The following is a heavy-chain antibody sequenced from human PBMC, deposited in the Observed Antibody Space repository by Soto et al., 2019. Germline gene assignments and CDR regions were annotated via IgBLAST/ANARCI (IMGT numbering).Heavy chain of an antibody. D-gene: IGHD6-13*01. CDR2: ISGYNGDT. J-gene: IGHJ4*02. CDR3: ARAPQTVAGAGIWY. CDR1: GYTFTSYG. Sequence: QVQLVQSGAEVKKPGASVKVSCKASGYTFTSYGISWVRQSPGQGLEWRGGISGYNGDTNYAQKRQGRVTMTTDTSTSTAYMEVRSLRSDDTAVYYCARAPQTVAGAGIWYWGQGTLVTVSS. V-gene: IGHV1-18*04.